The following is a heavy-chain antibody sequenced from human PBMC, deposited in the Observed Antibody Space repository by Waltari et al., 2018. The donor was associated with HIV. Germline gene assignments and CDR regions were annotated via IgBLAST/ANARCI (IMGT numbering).Heavy chain of an antibody. CDR3: ARSPTPTKMPY. V-gene: IGHV3-30*03. Sequence: QVQLVESGGGEVHPGESLRLSCNASGFALSGYGMHWVRQAPGKGLEWLAVRSYDAGKQFDADSVKGRFTISRDNSRNLVFLQMTSVTPEDTAMYYCARSPTPTKMPYWGQGTRVTVST. CDR2: RSYDAGKQ. D-gene: IGHD2-2*01. J-gene: IGHJ4*02. CDR1: GFALSGYG.